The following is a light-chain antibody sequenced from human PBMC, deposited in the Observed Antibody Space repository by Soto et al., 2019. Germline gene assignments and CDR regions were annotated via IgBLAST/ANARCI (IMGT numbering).Light chain of an antibody. CDR1: QGIRNA. J-gene: IGKJ1*01. CDR3: LQQNTFPWT. Sequence: DIQMTQSPFSLSASVGERVTITCRASQGIRNALGWYQQKPGKVPKRLIYDASSLQSGVPSRFSGSGSGTEFTLTISSLQPEDFATYYCLQQNTFPWTFGQGTKVEVK. V-gene: IGKV1-17*01. CDR2: DAS.